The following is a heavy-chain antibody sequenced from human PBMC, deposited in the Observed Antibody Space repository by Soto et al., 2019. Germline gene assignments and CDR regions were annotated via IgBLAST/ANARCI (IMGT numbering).Heavy chain of an antibody. CDR1: GFTFSSYA. CDR2: ISGSGGST. CDR3: ANHLWFGELSN. D-gene: IGHD3-10*01. V-gene: IGHV3-23*01. J-gene: IGHJ4*02. Sequence: EVQLLESGGGLVQPGGSLRLSCAASGFTFSSYAMSWVRQAPGKGLEWVSAISGSGGSTHYADSVKGRFTISRDKSTHTLYLPMNSLRAEDTAVSYCANHLWFGELSNWGQGTLVTVSS.